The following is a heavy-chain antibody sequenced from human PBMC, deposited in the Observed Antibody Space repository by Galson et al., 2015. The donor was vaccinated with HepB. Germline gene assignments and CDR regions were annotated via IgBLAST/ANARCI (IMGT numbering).Heavy chain of an antibody. V-gene: IGHV1-24*01. Sequence: SVKVSCKVSGYTLTELSMHWVRQAPGKGLEWMGGFDPEDGETIYAQKFQGRVTMTEDTSTDTAYMELSSLRSEDTAVYYCLSGAPSMYYFDYWGQGTLVTVSS. CDR3: LSGAPSMYYFDY. CDR1: GYTLTELS. J-gene: IGHJ4*02. D-gene: IGHD6-25*01. CDR2: FDPEDGET.